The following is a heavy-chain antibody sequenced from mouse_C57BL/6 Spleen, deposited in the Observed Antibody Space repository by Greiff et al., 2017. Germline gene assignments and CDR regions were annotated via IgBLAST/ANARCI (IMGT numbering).Heavy chain of an antibody. D-gene: IGHD2-12*01. Sequence: EVNVVESGGGLVKPGGSLKLSCAASGFTFSSYAMPWVRQPPEKRLEWVATISDGGSYTYSPDNVKGRFTIARDHAKNNLYLQMSHLKSEDTAMYYCAGGLDAYYNCFDDWGKGTTLTVSS. CDR1: GFTFSSYA. V-gene: IGHV5-4*03. CDR2: ISDGGSYT. CDR3: AGGLDAYYNCFDD. J-gene: IGHJ2*01.